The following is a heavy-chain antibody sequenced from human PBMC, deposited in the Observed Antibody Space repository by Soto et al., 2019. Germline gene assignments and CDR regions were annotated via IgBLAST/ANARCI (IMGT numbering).Heavy chain of an antibody. D-gene: IGHD4-17*01. V-gene: IGHV3-66*01. CDR3: SRNVPVTALGY. Sequence: EVRLVESGVGVVQPGGSLRLSCAASGVTVGNNYMSWVRQAPGKGLEWVSVTYSGGDTRYADSVKGRFTMSRDSTKNTVYLQMDSLRAEETVVYFCSRNVPVTALGYWGQGSLVTVSS. CDR1: GVTVGNNY. J-gene: IGHJ4*02. CDR2: TYSGGDT.